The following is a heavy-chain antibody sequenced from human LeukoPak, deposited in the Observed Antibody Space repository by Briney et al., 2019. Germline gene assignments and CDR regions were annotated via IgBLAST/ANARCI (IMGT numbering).Heavy chain of an antibody. CDR2: INHSGST. V-gene: IGHV4-34*01. Sequence: SETLSLTCAVYGGSFSGYYWSWIRQPPGKGLEWIGEINHSGSTNYNPSLKSRVTISVDTSKNQFSLKLSSVTAADTAVYYCARHHRLLWFGESKIGWSDPWGQGTLVTVSS. D-gene: IGHD3-10*01. CDR1: GGSFSGYY. CDR3: ARHHRLLWFGESKIGWSDP. J-gene: IGHJ5*02.